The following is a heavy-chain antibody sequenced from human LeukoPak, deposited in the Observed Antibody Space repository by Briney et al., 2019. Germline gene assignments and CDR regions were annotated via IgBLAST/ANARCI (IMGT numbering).Heavy chain of an antibody. V-gene: IGHV4-39*01. CDR3: ASNLASGWHFDY. CDR1: GGSISSSSYY. D-gene: IGHD6-19*01. J-gene: IGHJ4*02. CDR2: IYYSGST. Sequence: PSETLSLTCTVSGGSISSSSYYWGWIRQPPGTGLEWIGSIYYSGSTYYNPSLKSRVTISVDTSKNQFSLKLSSVTAADTAVYYCASNLASGWHFDYWGQGTLVTVSS.